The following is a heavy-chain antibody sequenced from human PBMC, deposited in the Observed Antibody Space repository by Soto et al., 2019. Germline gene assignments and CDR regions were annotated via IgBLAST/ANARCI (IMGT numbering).Heavy chain of an antibody. CDR1: GFTFSSYS. Sequence: EVQLVESGGGLVKPGGSLRLSCAASGFTFSSYSMNWVRQAPGKGLEWVSAISSSSSYIYYADSVKGRFTISRDNAKNSLYLQMNSLRAEDTAVYYCAREGGWFGEGASFDYWGQGTLVTVSS. V-gene: IGHV3-21*01. CDR2: ISSSSSYI. CDR3: AREGGWFGEGASFDY. J-gene: IGHJ4*02. D-gene: IGHD3-10*01.